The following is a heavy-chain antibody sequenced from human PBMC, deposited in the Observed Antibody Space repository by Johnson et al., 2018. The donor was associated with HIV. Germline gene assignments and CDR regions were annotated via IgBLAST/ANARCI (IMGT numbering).Heavy chain of an antibody. CDR3: ARESLDAFDI. V-gene: IGHV3-33*05. J-gene: IGHJ3*02. CDR2: ISYDGSNK. Sequence: QVQLVESGGGVVQPGGSLRLSCAASEFTFRSYAMHWVRQAPGKGLEWVAVISYDGSNKFYADSVKGRFTTSRDNAKNSLYLQMNSLRAEDTAVYYCARESLDAFDIWGQGTMVTVSS. CDR1: EFTFRSYA.